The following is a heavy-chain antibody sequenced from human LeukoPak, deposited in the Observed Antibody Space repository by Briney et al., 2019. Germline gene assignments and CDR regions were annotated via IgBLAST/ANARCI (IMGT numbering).Heavy chain of an antibody. Sequence: SETLSLTCAVSGGSFSVYYWSWIRQTPGRGLEWIGEIVRDGSTAYNPSLRGRVTISIDTSNNHFSLHLNSVTAADTAVYYCARAGMTAPAPYYFDLWGQGVLVTVSS. CDR1: GGSFSVYY. CDR3: ARAGMTAPAPYYFDL. D-gene: IGHD2-21*02. CDR2: IVRDGST. J-gene: IGHJ4*02. V-gene: IGHV4-34*12.